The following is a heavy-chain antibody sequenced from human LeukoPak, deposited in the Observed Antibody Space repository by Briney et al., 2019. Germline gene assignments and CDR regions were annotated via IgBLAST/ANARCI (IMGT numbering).Heavy chain of an antibody. Sequence: SVKVSCKASGYTFTSYDINWVRQATGQGLEWMGWMNPNSGNTGYAQKFQGRVTITRNTSISTAYMELSSLRSEDTAVYYCARGRDNYYGSGSYYNVWGRGTLVTVSS. D-gene: IGHD3-10*01. CDR3: ARGRDNYYGSGSYYNV. J-gene: IGHJ4*02. CDR1: GYTFTSYD. CDR2: MNPNSGNT. V-gene: IGHV1-8*03.